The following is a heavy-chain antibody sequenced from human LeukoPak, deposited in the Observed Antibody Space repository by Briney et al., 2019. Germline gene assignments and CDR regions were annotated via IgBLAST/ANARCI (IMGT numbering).Heavy chain of an antibody. V-gene: IGHV3-23*01. D-gene: IGHD3-22*01. Sequence: GGSLRLSCAASGFTFSSYAMSWVRQAPGKGLEWVSAISGSGGSTYYADSVKGRFTISRDNSKNTLYLQMNSLRAEDTAVYYCAKLMGGYYDSSGYYSGLDYWGQGTLVTVSS. CDR3: AKLMGGYYDSSGYYSGLDY. CDR2: ISGSGGST. CDR1: GFTFSSYA. J-gene: IGHJ4*02.